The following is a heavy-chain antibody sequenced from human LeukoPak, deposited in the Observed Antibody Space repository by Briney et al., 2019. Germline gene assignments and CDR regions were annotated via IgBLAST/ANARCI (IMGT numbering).Heavy chain of an antibody. CDR3: TRDCGYQCLFDY. CDR2: ISGYNGNT. Sequence: ASVKVSGNASGYSFCNYGISWVRQAPGQGLKWMGWISGYNGNTNYAQKFQGRVTMTTDTSTSTAYMELRSLRSDDTAVYYCTRDCGYQCLFDYWGQGTLVTVSS. V-gene: IGHV1-18*01. J-gene: IGHJ4*02. D-gene: IGHD5-12*01. CDR1: GYSFCNYG.